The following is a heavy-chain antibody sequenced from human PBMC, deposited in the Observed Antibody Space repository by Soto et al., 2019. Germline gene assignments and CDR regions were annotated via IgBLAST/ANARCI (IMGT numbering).Heavy chain of an antibody. CDR3: ARDAITMIVVVISLDY. D-gene: IGHD3-22*01. CDR2: ISAYNGNT. CDR1: GYTFTSYG. J-gene: IGHJ4*02. V-gene: IGHV1-18*04. Sequence: GASVKVSCKASGYTFTSYGISWVRQAPGQGLEWMGWISAYNGNTNYAQKLQGRVTMTTDTSTSTAYMELRSLRSDDTAVYYCARDAITMIVVVISLDYWGQGTLVTVS.